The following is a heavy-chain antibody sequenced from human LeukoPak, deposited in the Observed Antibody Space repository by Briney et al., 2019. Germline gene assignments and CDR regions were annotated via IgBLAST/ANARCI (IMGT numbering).Heavy chain of an antibody. CDR1: GYTFYNYA. V-gene: IGHV1-3*03. D-gene: IGHD6-19*01. J-gene: IGHJ4*02. CDR2: INTRTGDT. Sequence: ASVKVSCKASGYTFYNYAIHWLRQAPGQGLEWMGWINTRTGDTEYSQKFQGRVSITKDTPESTAYMELRSLRSEDMAVYYCARDSGRGWYKFQWGQGTLVTVSS. CDR3: ARDSGRGWYKFQ.